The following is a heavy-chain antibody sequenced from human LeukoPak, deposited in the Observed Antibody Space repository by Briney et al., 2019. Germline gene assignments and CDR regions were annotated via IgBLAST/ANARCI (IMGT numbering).Heavy chain of an antibody. CDR3: ASALDYYNTRDIDY. CDR2: IWYDGNIK. CDR1: GFTFSSYG. D-gene: IGHD3-22*01. J-gene: IGHJ4*02. V-gene: IGHV3-33*01. Sequence: GRSLRLSCAAPGFTFSSYGMHWVRQAPGKGLEWVAVIWYDGNIKYYADSVKGRFTISRDNSKNTLYLQMNSLRAEDTVVYYCASALDYYNTRDIDYWGQGTLVTVSS.